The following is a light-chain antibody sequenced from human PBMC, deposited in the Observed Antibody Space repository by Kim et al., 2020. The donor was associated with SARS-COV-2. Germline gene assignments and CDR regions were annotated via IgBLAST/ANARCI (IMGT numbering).Light chain of an antibody. V-gene: IGKV1-39*01. Sequence: ASVGDRVTITCRASQSISSYLNWYQQKPGKALKLLIYAASSLQSGVPSRFSGSGSGTDFTLTISSLQPEDFATYYCQQSYSTPITFGQGTRLEIK. CDR3: QQSYSTPIT. CDR1: QSISSY. J-gene: IGKJ5*01. CDR2: AAS.